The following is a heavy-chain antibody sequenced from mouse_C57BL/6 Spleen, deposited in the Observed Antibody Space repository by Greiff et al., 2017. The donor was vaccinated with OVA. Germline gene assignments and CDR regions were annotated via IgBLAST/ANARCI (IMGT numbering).Heavy chain of an antibody. CDR2: IWSDGST. D-gene: IGHD3-2*02. CDR3: ARHEGSGYAMDY. Sequence: VQLQQSGPGLVAPSQSLSITCTVSGFSLTSYGVHWVRQPPGKGLEWLVVIWSDGSTTYNSALKSRLSISKDNSKSQVFLKMNSLQTDDTAMYYCARHEGSGYAMDYWGQGTSVTVSS. J-gene: IGHJ4*01. V-gene: IGHV2-6-1*01. CDR1: GFSLTSYG.